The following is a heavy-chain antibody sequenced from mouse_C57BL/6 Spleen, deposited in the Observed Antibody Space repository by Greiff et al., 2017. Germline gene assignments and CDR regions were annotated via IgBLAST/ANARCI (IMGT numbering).Heavy chain of an antibody. V-gene: IGHV5-12*01. CDR3: ARPLIYYYGSSPHWYCDV. CDR1: GFTFSDYY. D-gene: IGHD1-1*01. CDR2: ISNGGGST. J-gene: IGHJ1*03. Sequence: EVQLVESGGGLVQPGGSLKLSCAASGFTFSDYYMYWVRQTPEKRLEWVAYISNGGGSTYYPDTVKGRFTISRDNAKNTLYLQMSRLKSEDTAMYYCARPLIYYYGSSPHWYCDVWGTGTTVTVSS.